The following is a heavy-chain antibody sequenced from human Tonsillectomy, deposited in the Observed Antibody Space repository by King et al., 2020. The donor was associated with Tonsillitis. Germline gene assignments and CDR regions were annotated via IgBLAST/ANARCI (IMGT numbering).Heavy chain of an antibody. Sequence: LQESGPGLVKPSETLSLTCTVSGGSIGSGNYYWGWIRQPPGKGLEWIGTIFYSGSTYYNPSLKSRLNLSIHTSKNQFSLKLSSVTAADTAVYYCAKSPRRLSFFDCWGQGSLVAVSS. CDR2: IFYSGST. D-gene: IGHD3-16*02. CDR1: GGSIGSGNYY. J-gene: IGHJ4*02. V-gene: IGHV4-39*07. CDR3: AKSPRRLSFFDC.